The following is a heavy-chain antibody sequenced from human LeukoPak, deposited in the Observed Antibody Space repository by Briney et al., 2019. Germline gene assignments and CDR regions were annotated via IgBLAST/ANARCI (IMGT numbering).Heavy chain of an antibody. V-gene: IGHV3-15*01. Sequence: GGSLRLSCAASGLTFSHAWMTWVRQAPGKGLEWVGRINSKTDGGTTDYAAPVKGRFTISRDDSKNTLYLQMNSLKTEDTAVYYCTTGITMVRGVIHLIDYWGQGTLVTVSS. CDR2: INSKTDGGTT. J-gene: IGHJ4*02. CDR1: GLTFSHAW. D-gene: IGHD3-10*01. CDR3: TTGITMVRGVIHLIDY.